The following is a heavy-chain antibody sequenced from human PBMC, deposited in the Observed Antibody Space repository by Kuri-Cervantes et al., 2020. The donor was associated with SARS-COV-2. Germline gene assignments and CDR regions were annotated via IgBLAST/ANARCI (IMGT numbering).Heavy chain of an antibody. J-gene: IGHJ6*03. CDR3: ARKSYAFWSGYPQTYYYYYMDV. CDR2: INPNSGGT. V-gene: IGHV1-2*02. CDR1: GYTFTGYY. Sequence: ASVKVSCKASGYTFTGYYMHWVRQAPGQGLEWMGWINPNSGGTNYAQKFQGRVTMTRDTSISTAYMELSRLRSDDTAVYYCARKSYAFWSGYPQTYYYYYMDVWGKGTTVTVSS. D-gene: IGHD3-3*01.